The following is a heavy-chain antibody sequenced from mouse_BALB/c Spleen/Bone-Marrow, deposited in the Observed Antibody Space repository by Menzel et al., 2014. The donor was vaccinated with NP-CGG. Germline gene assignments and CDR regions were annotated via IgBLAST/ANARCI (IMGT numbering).Heavy chain of an antibody. CDR3: ARSYDYDGGYCAMDY. CDR2: INPITGYT. CDR1: GYTFTSYW. D-gene: IGHD2-4*01. J-gene: IGHJ4*01. Sequence: VKLQESGAQVAKPGASVKMSCKASGYTFTSYWMHWVKQRPGQGLEWIGYINPITGYTEYNQKFKDKATLTADKSSSTAYMQLSSLTSEDSAVYYCARSYDYDGGYCAMDYWGQGTSVTVSS. V-gene: IGHV1-7*01.